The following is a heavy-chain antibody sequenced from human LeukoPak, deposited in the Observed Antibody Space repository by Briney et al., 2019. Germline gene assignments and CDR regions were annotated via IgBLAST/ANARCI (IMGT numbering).Heavy chain of an antibody. J-gene: IGHJ6*03. CDR3: ARAGLFTMVSYYYMDV. CDR2: INPNSGGT. D-gene: IGHD3-10*01. V-gene: IGHV1-2*02. CDR1: GYTFTGYY. Sequence: ASVKVSCKASGYTFTGYYMHWVRQAPGQGLEWMGWINPNSGGTNYAQKFQGRVTMTRDMSTSTVYMELSSLRSEDTAVYYCARAGLFTMVSYYYMDVWAKGTTVTISS.